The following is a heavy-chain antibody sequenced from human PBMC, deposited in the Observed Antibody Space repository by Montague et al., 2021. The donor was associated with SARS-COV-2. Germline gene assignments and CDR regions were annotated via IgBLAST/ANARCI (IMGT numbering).Heavy chain of an antibody. CDR3: ARLRGYDYGLLYYYYMDV. CDR2: ISSSGVTI. J-gene: IGHJ6*03. D-gene: IGHD5-12*01. CDR1: GFTFSSYE. V-gene: IGHV3-48*03. Sequence: SLRLSCAASGFTFSSYEMNWVRQAPGKGLEWVSYISSSGVTIYYADSVKGRFTISRDYAKNSLYLQMNSLRAEDTAVYYCARLRGYDYGLLYYYYMDVWGKGTTVTVYS.